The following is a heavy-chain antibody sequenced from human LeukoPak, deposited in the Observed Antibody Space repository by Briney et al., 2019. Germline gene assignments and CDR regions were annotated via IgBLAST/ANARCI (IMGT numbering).Heavy chain of an antibody. CDR3: ASPYSDYDLRPPAGDYYYYMDV. J-gene: IGHJ6*03. Sequence: GGTLRLSCAASGFTFSSYGMSWVRQAPGKGLEWVSAISGSGGSTYYADTVKGRFTISRDNSKNTLYLQMNSLRAEDTAVYYCASPYSDYDLRPPAGDYYYYMDVWGKGTTVTVSS. V-gene: IGHV3-23*01. CDR1: GFTFSSYG. CDR2: ISGSGGST. D-gene: IGHD5-12*01.